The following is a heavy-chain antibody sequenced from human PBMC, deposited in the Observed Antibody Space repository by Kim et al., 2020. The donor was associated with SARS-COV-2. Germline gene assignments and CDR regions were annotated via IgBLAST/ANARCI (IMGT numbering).Heavy chain of an antibody. CDR3: ARQKGVVTRIWYFDY. V-gene: IGHV4-39*01. CDR1: GGSISSSSYY. Sequence: SETLSLTCTVSGGSISSSSYYWGWIRQPPGKGLEWIGSIYYSGSTYYNPSLKSRVTISVDTSKNQFSLKLSSVTAADTAVYYCARQKGVVTRIWYFDYWGQGTLVTVSS. D-gene: IGHD2-21*02. CDR2: IYYSGST. J-gene: IGHJ4*02.